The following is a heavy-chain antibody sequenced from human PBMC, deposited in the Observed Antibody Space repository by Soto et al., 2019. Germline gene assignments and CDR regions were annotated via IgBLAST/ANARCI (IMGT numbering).Heavy chain of an antibody. CDR1: GGTFSSYA. CDR3: ARRRGVNYDFWSGPFDY. V-gene: IGHV1-69*13. J-gene: IGHJ4*02. Sequence: SVKVSCKASGGTFSSYAISWVRQAPGQGLEWMGGIIPIFGTANYAQKFQGRVTITADESTSTAYMELSSLRSEDTAVYYCARRRGVNYDFWSGPFDYWGQGTLVTVSS. CDR2: IIPIFGTA. D-gene: IGHD3-3*01.